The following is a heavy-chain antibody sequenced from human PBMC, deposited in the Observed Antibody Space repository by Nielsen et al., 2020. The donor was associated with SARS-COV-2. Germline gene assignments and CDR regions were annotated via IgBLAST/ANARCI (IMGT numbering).Heavy chain of an antibody. V-gene: IGHV1-2*02. D-gene: IGHD3-3*01. CDR3: ARGLRDFWSGYDDEFAEYFQH. J-gene: IGHJ1*01. Sequence: ASVKVSCKASGYTFTGYYMHWVRQAPGQGLEWMGWINPNSGGTNYAQKFQGRVTMTRDTSTSTVYMELSSLRSEDTAVYYCARGLRDFWSGYDDEFAEYFQHWGQGTLVTVSS. CDR1: GYTFTGYY. CDR2: INPNSGGT.